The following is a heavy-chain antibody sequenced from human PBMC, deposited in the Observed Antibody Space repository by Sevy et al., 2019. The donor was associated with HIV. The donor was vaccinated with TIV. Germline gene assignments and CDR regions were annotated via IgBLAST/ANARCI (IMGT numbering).Heavy chain of an antibody. CDR1: GFTFSNHG. J-gene: IGHJ4*02. Sequence: GGSLRLSCAASGFTFSNHGMNWVRQAPGKGLEWVAEIWYDGSKQYYPDSVKGRFTISREKNTLYLQMNSLRAEDTAVYYCARDWNGGVFDYWGQGTLVTVSS. CDR2: IWYDGSKQ. D-gene: IGHD1-1*01. CDR3: ARDWNGGVFDY. V-gene: IGHV3-33*01.